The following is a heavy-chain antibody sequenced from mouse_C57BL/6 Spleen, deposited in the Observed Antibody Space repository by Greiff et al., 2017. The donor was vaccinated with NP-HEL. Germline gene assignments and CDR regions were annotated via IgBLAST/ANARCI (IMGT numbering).Heavy chain of an antibody. D-gene: IGHD1-1*01. V-gene: IGHV1-55*01. CDR1: GYTFTSYW. CDR3: ARSGTTVVARYFDV. Sequence: VQLQQSGAELVKPGASVKMSCKASGYTFTSYWITWVKQRPGQGLEWIGDIYPGSGSTNYNEKFKSKATLTVDTSSSTAYMQLSSLTSEDSAVYDCARSGTTVVARYFDVWGTGTTVAVSS. J-gene: IGHJ1*03. CDR2: IYPGSGST.